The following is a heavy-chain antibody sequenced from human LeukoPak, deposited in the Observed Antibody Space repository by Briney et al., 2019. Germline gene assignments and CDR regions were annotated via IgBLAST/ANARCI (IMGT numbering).Heavy chain of an antibody. D-gene: IGHD1-1*01. CDR3: ARDPGTGTDAFDI. CDR1: GGTFSSYG. V-gene: IGHV1-69*05. J-gene: IGHJ3*02. CDR2: IIPIFGTA. Sequence: ASVKVSCKASGGTFSSYGISWVRQAPGQGLEWMGGIIPIFGTANYAQKFQGRVTITTDESTSTAYMELSSLRSEDTAVYYCARDPGTGTDAFDIWGQGTMVTVSS.